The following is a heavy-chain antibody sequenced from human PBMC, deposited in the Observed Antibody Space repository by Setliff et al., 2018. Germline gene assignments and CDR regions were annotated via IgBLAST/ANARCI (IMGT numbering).Heavy chain of an antibody. J-gene: IGHJ4*02. CDR1: GYTFSSYA. V-gene: IGHV1-18*01. D-gene: IGHD3-10*01. CDR3: ARRPRAVYGSGRRNWFPDY. CDR2: ISVYSGNT. Sequence: ASVKVSCKAPGYTFSSYAISWVRQAPGQGLEWLGWISVYSGNTDYAQNFQGRVTMTADTSTSTAYMELRSLTSDDTAVYYCARRPRAVYGSGRRNWFPDYWGQGTLVTVSS.